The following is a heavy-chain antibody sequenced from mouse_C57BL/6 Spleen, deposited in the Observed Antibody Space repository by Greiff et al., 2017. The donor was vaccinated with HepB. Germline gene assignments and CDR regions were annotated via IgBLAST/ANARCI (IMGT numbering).Heavy chain of an antibody. CDR1: GFTFTDYY. J-gene: IGHJ2*01. CDR2: IRNKANGYTT. D-gene: IGHD1-1*01. V-gene: IGHV7-3*01. Sequence: EVKVVESGGGLVQPGGSLSLSCAASGFTFTDYYMSWVRQPPGKALEWLGFIRNKANGYTTEYSASVKGRFTISRDNSQSILYLQMNALRAEDSATYYCARWGSYFDYWGQGTTLTVSS. CDR3: ARWGSYFDY.